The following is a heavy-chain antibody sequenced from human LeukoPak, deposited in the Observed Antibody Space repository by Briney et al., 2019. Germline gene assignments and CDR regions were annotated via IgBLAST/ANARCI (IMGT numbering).Heavy chain of an antibody. CDR1: GGSISSYY. Sequence: SETLSLTCTVSGGSISSYYWSWIRQPPGKGLEWIGYIYYSGRPNYNPSLKSRVTISVDTSKNHFSLQLCSVTAANTAVYYCARSRATSDIVVVPAAIRPPVDYYYGMYVCGEGTTDTVSS. D-gene: IGHD2-2*01. V-gene: IGHV4-59*08. CDR3: ARSRATSDIVVVPAAIRPPVDYYYGMYV. CDR2: IYYSGRP. J-gene: IGHJ6*01.